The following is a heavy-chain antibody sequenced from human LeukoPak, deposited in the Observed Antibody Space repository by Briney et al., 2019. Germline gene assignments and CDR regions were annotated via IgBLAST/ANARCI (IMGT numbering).Heavy chain of an antibody. CDR1: GYTVTSYY. V-gene: IGHV1-46*01. CDR2: INPRGGST. D-gene: IGHD1-26*01. J-gene: IGHJ4*02. Sequence: ASVKVSCKASGYTVTSYYMHWVRQAPGQGLEWMGIINPRGGSTNYAQKFQGRVTMTRDMSTSTVYMELSSLRSEDTAVYYCARGPSIVGAHFDYWGQGTLVTVSS. CDR3: ARGPSIVGAHFDY.